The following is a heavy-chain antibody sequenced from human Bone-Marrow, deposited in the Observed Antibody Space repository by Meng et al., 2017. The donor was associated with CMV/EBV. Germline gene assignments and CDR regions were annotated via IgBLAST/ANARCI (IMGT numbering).Heavy chain of an antibody. V-gene: IGHV3-7*01. D-gene: IGHD5-12*01. Sequence: LSLTCAASGFTFSSYWMSWVRQAPGKGLEWVANIKQDGSEKYYVDSVKGRFTISRDNAKNSLYLQMNSLRAEDTAVYYCARERYSGYDLILFYYYGMDVWGQGTTVTVSS. CDR1: GFTFSSYW. CDR2: IKQDGSEK. J-gene: IGHJ6*02. CDR3: ARERYSGYDLILFYYYGMDV.